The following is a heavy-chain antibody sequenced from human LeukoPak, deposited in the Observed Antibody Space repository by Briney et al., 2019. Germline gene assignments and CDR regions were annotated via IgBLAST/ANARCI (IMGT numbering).Heavy chain of an antibody. CDR3: AKDATPGNSVWDYFDC. CDR1: GFSFKSHA. V-gene: IGHV3-23*01. J-gene: IGHJ4*02. D-gene: IGHD7-27*01. CDR2: IGGPYDT. Sequence: GGSLRLSCAASGFSFKSHAMTWGRQAPGKGLELVSVIGGPYDTYYADSVKGRFTVSRDDSSNPVSLQLNSLGDEDTPVYSCAKDATPGNSVWDYFDCWGQGTLVTVSS.